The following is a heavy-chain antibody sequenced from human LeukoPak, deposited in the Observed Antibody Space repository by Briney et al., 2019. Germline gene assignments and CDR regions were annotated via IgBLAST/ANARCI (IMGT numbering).Heavy chain of an antibody. V-gene: IGHV3-21*01. CDR1: GFTFSNYN. CDR3: ARRYDSSGFSIDYYYAMDV. J-gene: IGHJ6*02. D-gene: IGHD3-22*01. Sequence: GGSLRLSCAASGFTFSNYNMNWFRQAPGKGLEWASSISSSGLSVFSADSVKGRFTISRDSAKTSLYLQMNSLRAEDTAVYYCARRYDSSGFSIDYYYAMDVWGQGTTVTVSS. CDR2: ISSSGLSV.